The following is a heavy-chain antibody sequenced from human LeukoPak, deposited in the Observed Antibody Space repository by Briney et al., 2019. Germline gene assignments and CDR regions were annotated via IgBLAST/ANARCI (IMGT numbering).Heavy chain of an antibody. V-gene: IGHV1-8*01. Sequence: GASVKVSCKASGYTFTSHDINWVRQATGQGLEWMGWMNPNSGNTGYAQKFQGRVTMTRNTSISTAYMELSSLRSEDTAVYYCARGITMVRGAPSAYWGQGTLVTVSS. J-gene: IGHJ4*02. D-gene: IGHD3-10*01. CDR2: MNPNSGNT. CDR1: GYTFTSHD. CDR3: ARGITMVRGAPSAY.